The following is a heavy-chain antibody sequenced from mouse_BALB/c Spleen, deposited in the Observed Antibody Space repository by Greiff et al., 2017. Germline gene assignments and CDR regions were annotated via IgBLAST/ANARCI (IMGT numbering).Heavy chain of an antibody. Sequence: VQLQQSGAELVKPGASVKLSCTASGFNIKDTYMHWVKQRPEQGLEWIGRIDPANGDTRYDPKFQGKATITEDTSSNTAYLQLSSLTSEDTAVYYCARTYCDCGGGYFDVWGAGTTVTVSS. CDR2: IDPANGDT. CDR3: ARTYCDCGGGYFDV. CDR1: GFNIKDTY. J-gene: IGHJ1*01. D-gene: IGHD2-4*01. V-gene: IGHV14-3*02.